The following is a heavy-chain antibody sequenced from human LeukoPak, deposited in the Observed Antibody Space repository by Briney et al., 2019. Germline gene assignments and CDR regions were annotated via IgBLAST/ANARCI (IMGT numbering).Heavy chain of an antibody. Sequence: SETLSLTCAVSGYSISSGYYWGWIRQPPGKGLEWIGSIYHSGSTYYNPSLKSRVTISVDTSKNQFSLKLSSVTAADTAVYYCARHAYGVFYFDYWGQGTLVTVSS. J-gene: IGHJ4*02. CDR3: ARHAYGVFYFDY. V-gene: IGHV4-38-2*01. CDR2: IYHSGST. D-gene: IGHD4-17*01. CDR1: GYSISSGYY.